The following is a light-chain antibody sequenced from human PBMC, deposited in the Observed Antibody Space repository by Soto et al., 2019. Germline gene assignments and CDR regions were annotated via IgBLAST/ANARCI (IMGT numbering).Light chain of an antibody. CDR1: SSNIGSNT. CDR3: ATWDDSLSVL. J-gene: IGLJ3*02. CDR2: SNN. V-gene: IGLV1-44*01. Sequence: QSALTQPPSASGTPGQRVTISCSGSSSNIGSNTVNWYQQLPGTAPKLLIYSNNQRPSGVPDRFSGSKSGTSASLAISGLRSEDEADYYCATWDDSLSVLFGGGTQLTVL.